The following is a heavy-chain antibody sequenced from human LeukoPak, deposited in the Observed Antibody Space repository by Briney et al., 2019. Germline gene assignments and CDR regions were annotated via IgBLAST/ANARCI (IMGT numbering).Heavy chain of an antibody. Sequence: GGSLRLSCAASGFTFSDAWMSWVRQAPGKGLEWVANIKQDGSEKYYVDSVKGRFTISRDNAKNSLYLQMNSPRAEDTAVYYCAREMATTLIDYWGQGTLVTVSS. V-gene: IGHV3-7*01. CDR2: IKQDGSEK. D-gene: IGHD5-24*01. J-gene: IGHJ4*02. CDR3: AREMATTLIDY. CDR1: GFTFSDAW.